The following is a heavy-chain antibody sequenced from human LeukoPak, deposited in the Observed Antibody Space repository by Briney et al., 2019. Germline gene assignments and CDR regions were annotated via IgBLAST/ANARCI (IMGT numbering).Heavy chain of an antibody. V-gene: IGHV3-30*18. J-gene: IGHJ4*02. CDR2: ISYDGSNK. Sequence: GGSLRLSCAASGFTFSSYGMHWVRQAPGKGLEWVAVISYDGSNKYYADSVKGRFTISRDNSKNTLYLQMNSLRAEDTAVYYCAKEEGYYGSGSYYSGVPYYFDYWGQGTLVTVSS. D-gene: IGHD3-10*01. CDR3: AKEEGYYGSGSYYSGVPYYFDY. CDR1: GFTFSSYG.